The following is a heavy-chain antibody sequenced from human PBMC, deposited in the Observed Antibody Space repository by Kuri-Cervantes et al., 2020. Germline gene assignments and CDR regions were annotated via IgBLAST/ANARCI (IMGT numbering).Heavy chain of an antibody. V-gene: IGHV4-4*07. CDR3: ARDSTRGSGWYGWGNAKTYNWFDP. CDR2: IYTSGST. CDR1: GGSISSYY. Sequence: ESLKISCTASGGSISSYYWSWIRQPAGKGLEWIGRIYTSGSTNYNPSLKSRVTMSVDTSKNQFSLKLSSVTAADTAVYYCARDSTRGSGWYGWGNAKTYNWFDPWGQGTLVTVSS. J-gene: IGHJ5*02. D-gene: IGHD6-19*01.